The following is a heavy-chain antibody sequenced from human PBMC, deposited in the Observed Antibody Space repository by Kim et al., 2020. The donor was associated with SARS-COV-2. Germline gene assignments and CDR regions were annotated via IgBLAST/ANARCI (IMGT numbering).Heavy chain of an antibody. Sequence: GGSLRLSCAASGFTFSSYGMHWVRQAPGKGLEWVAVISYDGSNKYYADSVKGRFTISRDNSKNTLYLQMNSLRAEDTAVYYCAKDRVAAAGTWTLYYYYYGMDVWGQGTTVTVSS. J-gene: IGHJ6*02. CDR3: AKDRVAAAGTWTLYYYYYGMDV. V-gene: IGHV3-30*18. CDR1: GFTFSSYG. CDR2: ISYDGSNK. D-gene: IGHD6-13*01.